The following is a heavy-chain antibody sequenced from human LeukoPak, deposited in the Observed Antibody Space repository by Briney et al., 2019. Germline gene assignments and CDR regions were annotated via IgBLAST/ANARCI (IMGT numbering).Heavy chain of an antibody. CDR2: ISYDGSNR. D-gene: IGHD5-24*01. V-gene: IGHV3-30-3*01. J-gene: IGHJ4*02. CDR1: GFTFSSYA. CDR3: ARDTEMATIYHFDY. Sequence: GGSLRLSCAASGFTFSSYAMHWVRQAPGKGLEWVAVISYDGSNRYYADSVKGRFTISRDNSKNTLYLQMNSLRAEDTAAYYCARDTEMATIYHFDYWGQGTLVTVSS.